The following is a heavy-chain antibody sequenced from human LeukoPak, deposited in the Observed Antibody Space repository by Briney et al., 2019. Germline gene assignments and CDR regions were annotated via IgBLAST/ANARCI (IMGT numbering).Heavy chain of an antibody. Sequence: PSETLSLTCTVSGGSISTYYWNWIRQPPGKGLEWIGYIYHSGSTNYNPSLQSRVTISVDTSKNEFSLNLNSVTAADTAVYYCARGGAARLHFQNWGQGTLVTVSS. CDR2: IYHSGST. CDR1: GGSISTYY. D-gene: IGHD6-6*01. CDR3: ARGGAARLHFQN. V-gene: IGHV4-59*01. J-gene: IGHJ1*01.